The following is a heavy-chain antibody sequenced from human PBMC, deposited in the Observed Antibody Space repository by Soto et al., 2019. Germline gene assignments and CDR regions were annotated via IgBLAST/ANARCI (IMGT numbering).Heavy chain of an antibody. D-gene: IGHD3-22*01. CDR1: GYTFTSYG. Sequence: ASVKVSCKASGYTFTSYGISWVRQAPGQGLEWMGWISAYNSNTNYAQKLQGRVTMTTDTSTSTAYMELRSLRSDDTAVYYCARGGDSSGYPPFYYGMDVWGQGTTVTVS. CDR3: ARGGDSSGYPPFYYGMDV. J-gene: IGHJ6*02. CDR2: ISAYNSNT. V-gene: IGHV1-18*01.